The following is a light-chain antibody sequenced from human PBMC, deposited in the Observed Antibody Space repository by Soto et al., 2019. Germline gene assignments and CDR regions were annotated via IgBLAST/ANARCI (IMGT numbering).Light chain of an antibody. Sequence: DIQMTQSPSSLSASVGDRVTITCRASQSISSYLNWYQQKPGKAPKLLIYAASSLQSGVQSRFSGSRSGTAFTLTIRSLQPEDFATYYCKQSYSTPLTFGGGNNVAIK. CDR1: QSISSY. V-gene: IGKV1-39*01. CDR3: KQSYSTPLT. CDR2: AAS. J-gene: IGKJ4*01.